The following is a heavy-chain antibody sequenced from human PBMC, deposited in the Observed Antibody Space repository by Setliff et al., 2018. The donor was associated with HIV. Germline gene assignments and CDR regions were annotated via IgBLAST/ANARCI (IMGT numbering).Heavy chain of an antibody. CDR2: INPSGGST. CDR3: AGGLVSQKVPFDP. Sequence: ASVKVSCKASGDIFTSYYMHWVRQAPGQGPEWMEVINPSGGSTIYAQKFQGRVTITTDESTSTAYMELSSLGSEDTAVYYCAGGLVSQKVPFDPWGQGTLVTVS. J-gene: IGHJ5*02. V-gene: IGHV1-46*01. CDR1: GDIFTSYY. D-gene: IGHD1-1*01.